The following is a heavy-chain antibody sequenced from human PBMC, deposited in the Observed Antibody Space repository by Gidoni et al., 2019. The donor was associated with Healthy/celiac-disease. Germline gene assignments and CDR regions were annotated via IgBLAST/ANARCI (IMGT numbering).Heavy chain of an antibody. J-gene: IGHJ4*02. CDR3: ARGPSGAVRGVIDY. CDR1: GGSISSSSYY. V-gene: IGHV4-39*07. Sequence: QLQLQESGPGLVKPSETLSLTCTVSGGSISSSSYYWGWIRQPPGKGLEWIGSIYYSGSTYYNPSLKSRVTISVDTSKNQFSLKLSSVTAADTAVYYCARGPSGAVRGVIDYWGQGTLVTVSS. D-gene: IGHD3-10*01. CDR2: IYYSGST.